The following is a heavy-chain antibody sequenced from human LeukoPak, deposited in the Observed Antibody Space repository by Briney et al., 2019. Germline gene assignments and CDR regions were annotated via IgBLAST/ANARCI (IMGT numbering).Heavy chain of an antibody. CDR1: GYTFTSYY. J-gene: IGHJ6*03. Sequence: GASVKVSCKASGYTFTSYYMHWVRQAPGQGLEWMGIINPSGGITTYAQKFQGRVTMTRDTSTTTVYMELSSLRSEDTAVYYCARGTTETFYYYYYMDVWGKGTTVTVSS. CDR3: ARGTTETFYYYYYMDV. D-gene: IGHD4-11*01. CDR2: INPSGGIT. V-gene: IGHV1-46*01.